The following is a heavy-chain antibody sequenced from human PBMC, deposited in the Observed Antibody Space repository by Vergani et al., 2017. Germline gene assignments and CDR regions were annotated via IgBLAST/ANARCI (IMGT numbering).Heavy chain of an antibody. CDR2: IIPNRGIA. D-gene: IGHD2-15*01. V-gene: IGHV1-69*02. CDR3: ATGDQLVAATRFDY. J-gene: IGHJ4*02. CDR1: GGTFSSYT. Sequence: QVQLVQSGAEVKKPGSSVKVSCKASGGTFSSYTISWVRQAPGQGLEWMGRIIPNRGIANYAQKFQGRVTITADKSTSTAYMELSSLRSEDTAVYYCATGDQLVAATRFDYWGQGTLVTVSS.